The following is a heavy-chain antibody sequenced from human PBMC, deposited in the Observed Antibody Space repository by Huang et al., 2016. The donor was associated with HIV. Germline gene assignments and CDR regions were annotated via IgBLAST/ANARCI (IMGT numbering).Heavy chain of an antibody. CDR2: SYPGDSDT. CDR3: ARQRASGSTYVDS. D-gene: IGHD2-15*01. V-gene: IGHV5-51*01. Sequence: EVQLVQSGAEVKKPGESLKISCKGSGYKFTSYWLAWVRQMPGKGLVRSGISYPGDSDTRYRPSFQGQVTISADKSINTAYLQWSSLKTSDTAMYFCARQRASGSTYVDSWGQGTLLTVYS. CDR1: GYKFTSYW. J-gene: IGHJ4*02.